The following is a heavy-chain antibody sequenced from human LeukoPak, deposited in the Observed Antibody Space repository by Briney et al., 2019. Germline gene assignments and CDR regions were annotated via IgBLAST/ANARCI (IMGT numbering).Heavy chain of an antibody. J-gene: IGHJ4*02. CDR2: ISSSSSYI. Sequence: GGSLRLSCAASGFTFSSYSMNWVRQAPGKGLEWVSSISSSSSYIYYADSVKGRFTISRDNAKNSLYLQVNSLRAEDTAVYYCARIGAGPAGFDFWGQGTLVTVSS. V-gene: IGHV3-21*04. CDR1: GFTFSSYS. D-gene: IGHD3-16*01. CDR3: ARIGAGPAGFDF.